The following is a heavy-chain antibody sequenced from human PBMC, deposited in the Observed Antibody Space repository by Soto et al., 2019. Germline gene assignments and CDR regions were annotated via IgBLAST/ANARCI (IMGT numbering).Heavy chain of an antibody. D-gene: IGHD3-16*01. V-gene: IGHV4-30-4*01. CDR2: IYYSGSN. Sequence: QVQLHESGPGLVKPSQTLSLTCTVSGGSISSGDYYWRWIRQPPGKGLEWIGYIYYSGSNYYNRSLKGRVTTSEDTSKTKVSQKLISVSAADTAVYYCAIYVGNSVYFDYWGQGNLVTVSS. CDR1: GGSISSGDYY. CDR3: AIYVGNSVYFDY. J-gene: IGHJ4*02.